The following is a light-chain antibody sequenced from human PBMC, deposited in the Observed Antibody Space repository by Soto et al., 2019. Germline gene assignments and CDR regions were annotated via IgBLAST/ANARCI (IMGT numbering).Light chain of an antibody. J-gene: IGLJ3*02. CDR1: NIGSKS. V-gene: IGLV3-21*02. Sequence: SSELTQPPAVSVAPGQTARITCGGNNIGSKSVHWYQQMPGQAPVSVVYDDNDRPSGVPERLSGSNSGNTATLTISRVEAGDEADYYCQVWDSSSGHEGVFGGGTKLTVL. CDR3: QVWDSSSGHEGV. CDR2: DDN.